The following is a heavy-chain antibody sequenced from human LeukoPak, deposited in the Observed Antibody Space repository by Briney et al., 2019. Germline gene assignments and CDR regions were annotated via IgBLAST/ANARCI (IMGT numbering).Heavy chain of an antibody. CDR2: IYYSGST. CDR3: ARDASLPFDY. CDR1: GGSISSYY. J-gene: IGHJ4*02. Sequence: SETLSLTCTVSGGSISSYYWSWIRQPPGKGPEWIGYIYYSGSTNYNPSLKSRVTISVDTSKNQFSLKLSSVTAADTAVYYCARDASLPFDYWGQGTLVTVSS. V-gene: IGHV4-59*01.